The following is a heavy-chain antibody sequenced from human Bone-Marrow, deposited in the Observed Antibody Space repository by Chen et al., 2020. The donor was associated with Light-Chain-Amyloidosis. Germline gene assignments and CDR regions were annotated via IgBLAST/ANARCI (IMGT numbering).Heavy chain of an antibody. CDR2: IKSGSDGGKQ. D-gene: IGHD2-21*01. CDR3: ASDGGLVVVEAAV. J-gene: IGHJ4*02. CDR1: GFSFSNAW. Sequence: VRLVESGGGVVKPGGSVRLACEASGFSFSNAWVTWVRQAPGKGLEWLGSIKSGSDGGKQACAASVKGRFGISRDQKRNTVYLKMSSLKSDDSAIYYGASDGGLVVVEAAVWGQGTQVTVSS. V-gene: IGHV3-15*01.